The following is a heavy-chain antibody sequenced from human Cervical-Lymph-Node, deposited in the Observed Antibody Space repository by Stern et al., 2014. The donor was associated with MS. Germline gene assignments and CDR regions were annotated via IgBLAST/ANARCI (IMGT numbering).Heavy chain of an antibody. CDR2: MSSGGSNK. Sequence: VQLLESGGGVVQPGRSLRLSCAASGFTLSSYAMHWVRQAPGEGLEWVAVMSSGGSNKFYADSVKGRFTISRDNSKNTLFLEMNSLRAEDTAVYYCARDSRKGHVDWLEVIDHWGQGTLVTVSS. CDR1: GFTLSSYA. D-gene: IGHD3-9*01. CDR3: ARDSRKGHVDWLEVIDH. J-gene: IGHJ4*02. V-gene: IGHV3-30*04.